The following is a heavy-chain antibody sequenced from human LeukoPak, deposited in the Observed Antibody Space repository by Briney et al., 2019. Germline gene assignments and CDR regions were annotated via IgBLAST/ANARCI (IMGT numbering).Heavy chain of an antibody. CDR1: GFTFDDYA. V-gene: IGHV3-23*01. CDR2: ISGSGGST. Sequence: PGRSLRLSCAASGFTFDDYAMHWVRQAPGKGLEWVSAISGSGGSTYYADSVKGRFTISRDNSKNTLYLQMNSLRAEDTAVYYCAKGPPVYDILTGYYQGYWGQGTLVTVSS. D-gene: IGHD3-9*01. CDR3: AKGPPVYDILTGYYQGY. J-gene: IGHJ4*02.